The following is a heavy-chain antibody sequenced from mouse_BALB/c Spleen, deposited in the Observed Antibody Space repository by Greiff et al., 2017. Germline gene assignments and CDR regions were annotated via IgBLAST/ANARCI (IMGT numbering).Heavy chain of an antibody. V-gene: IGHV14-3*02. J-gene: IGHJ2*01. CDR1: GFNIKDTY. CDR3: ARGGAYYRYDDYFDY. Sequence: VQLQQSGAELVKPGASVKLSCTASGFNIKDTYMHWVKQRPEQGLEWIGRIDPANGNTKYDPKFQGKATITADTSSNTAYLQLSSLTSEDTAVYYCARGGAYYRYDDYFDYWGQGTTLTVSS. D-gene: IGHD2-14*01. CDR2: IDPANGNT.